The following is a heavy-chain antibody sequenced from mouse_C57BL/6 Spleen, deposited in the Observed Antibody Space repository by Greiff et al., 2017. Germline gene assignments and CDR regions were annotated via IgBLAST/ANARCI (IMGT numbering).Heavy chain of an antibody. J-gene: IGHJ4*01. Sequence: EVKLQESGPGLVKPSQSLSLTCSVTGYSITSGYYWNWIRQFPGNKLEWMGYISYDGSNNYNPSFKNRISITRDTSKNQFFLKLNSVTTEDTATYYCAREEGTIYDGYFYAMDYWGQGTSVTVSS. CDR2: ISYDGSN. V-gene: IGHV3-6*01. CDR3: AREEGTIYDGYFYAMDY. CDR1: GYSITSGYY. D-gene: IGHD2-3*01.